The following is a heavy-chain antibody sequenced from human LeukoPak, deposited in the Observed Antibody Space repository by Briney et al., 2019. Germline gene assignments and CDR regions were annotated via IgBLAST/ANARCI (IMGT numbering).Heavy chain of an antibody. J-gene: IGHJ6*03. Sequence: SETLSLTYTVSGGSISSYYWSWIRQPPGKGLEWIGYIYYSGSANYNPSLKSRVTISVDTSKNQFSLKLSSVTAADTAVYYCARSPEGRYYYDSSGFSYYYYYMDVWGKGTTVTISS. CDR1: GGSISSYY. CDR2: IYYSGSA. V-gene: IGHV4-59*01. D-gene: IGHD3-22*01. CDR3: ARSPEGRYYYDSSGFSYYYYYMDV.